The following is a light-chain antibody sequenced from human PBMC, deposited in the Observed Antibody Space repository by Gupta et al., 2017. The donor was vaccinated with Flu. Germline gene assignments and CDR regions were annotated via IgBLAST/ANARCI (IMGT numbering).Light chain of an antibody. CDR3: QQSYSMPYS. J-gene: IGKJ2*03. CDR1: QIMSNY. Sequence: DIQMTQSPSSLAASVGDRVTITCRASQIMSNYLNWYQHKPGKAPKFLIYAASNLQSGVPSRFRGSGSGTEFTLTISSLEPEDFATYYCQQSYSMPYSFGQGTKLEIK. V-gene: IGKV1-39*01. CDR2: AAS.